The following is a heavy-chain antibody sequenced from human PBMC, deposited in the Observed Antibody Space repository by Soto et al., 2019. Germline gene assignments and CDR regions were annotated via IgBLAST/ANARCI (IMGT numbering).Heavy chain of an antibody. CDR1: GGSISSGNYY. CDR3: ARRLGPAGPFAS. V-gene: IGHV4-31*03. D-gene: IGHD6-19*01. CDR2: FYYGAST. Sequence: PSETLSLTCTVSGGSISSGNYYWTWIRQHPGKGLEWIGYFYYGASTYYNPSLKSRVDISVDTSKNQFSLKLSSVTAADTAVYYCARRLGPAGPFASWGQGTLVTVSS. J-gene: IGHJ4*02.